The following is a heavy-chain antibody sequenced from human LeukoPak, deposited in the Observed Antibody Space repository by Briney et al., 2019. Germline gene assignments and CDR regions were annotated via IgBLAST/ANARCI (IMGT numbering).Heavy chain of an antibody. Sequence: GGSLRLSCTASGFTFSSFSMNWVRQAPGKGLEWVSYISSSSSTMLYADSVKGRFTISRDNAKNSLYLQMNSLRADDTAVYYCARESRLAAAAPDYWGQGTLVTVSS. J-gene: IGHJ4*02. CDR2: ISSSSSTM. V-gene: IGHV3-48*04. CDR3: ARESRLAAAAPDY. D-gene: IGHD6-13*01. CDR1: GFTFSSFS.